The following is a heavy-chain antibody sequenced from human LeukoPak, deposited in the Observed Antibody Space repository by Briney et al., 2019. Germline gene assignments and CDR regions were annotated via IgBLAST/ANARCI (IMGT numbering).Heavy chain of an antibody. CDR3: ARGIAAPYMDV. CDR2: IIPIFGTA. Sequence: ASVKVSCKASGGAFSSYAISWVRQAPGQGLEWMGRIIPIFGTANYAQKFQGRVTITTDESTSTAYMGLSSLRSEDTAVYYCARGIAAPYMDVWGKGTTVTVSS. CDR1: GGAFSSYA. V-gene: IGHV1-69*05. J-gene: IGHJ6*03. D-gene: IGHD6-13*01.